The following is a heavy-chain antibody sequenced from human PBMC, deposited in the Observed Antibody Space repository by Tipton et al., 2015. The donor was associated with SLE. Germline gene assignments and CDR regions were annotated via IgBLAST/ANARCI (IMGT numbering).Heavy chain of an antibody. Sequence: TLSLTCSVTGGSITNSHWSWIRQSPGKGLEWIGNIDYIGNIFYNPSVASRVSISVDTSKTHFSLKLMSVTAADTAMYYCARESDHYDYSGKGPFDYWGQGTLVIVSS. CDR3: ARESDHYDYSGKGPFDY. CDR2: IDYIGNI. D-gene: IGHD3-22*01. V-gene: IGHV4-59*12. J-gene: IGHJ4*02. CDR1: GGSITNSH.